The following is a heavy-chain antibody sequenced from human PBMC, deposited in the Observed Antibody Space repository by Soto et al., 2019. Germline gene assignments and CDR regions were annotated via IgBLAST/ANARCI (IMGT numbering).Heavy chain of an antibody. Sequence: QLQLQESGPGLVKPSETLSLTCTVSGGSISSSSYYWGWIRQPPGKGLEWIGSIYYSGSTYYNPSLKSRVTISVDTSKNQFSLKLSSVTAADTAVYYCARYYGYLNPYYFDYWGQGTLVTVSS. D-gene: IGHD4-17*01. J-gene: IGHJ4*02. CDR3: ARYYGYLNPYYFDY. V-gene: IGHV4-39*01. CDR2: IYYSGST. CDR1: GGSISSSSYY.